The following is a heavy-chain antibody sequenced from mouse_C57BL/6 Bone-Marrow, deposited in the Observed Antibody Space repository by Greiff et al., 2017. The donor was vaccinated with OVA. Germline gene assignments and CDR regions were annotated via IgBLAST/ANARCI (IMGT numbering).Heavy chain of an antibody. CDR1: GYTFTDYE. V-gene: IGHV1-15*01. CDR2: IDPETGGT. J-gene: IGHJ1*03. D-gene: IGHD1-1*01. CDR3: TRRPSTTVVAPRYFDV. Sequence: VQLQQSGAELVRPGASVTLSCKASGYTFTDYEMHWVKQTPVHGLEWIGAIDPETGGTAYNQKFKGKAILTADKSSSTAYMELRSLTSEDSAVYYCTRRPSTTVVAPRYFDVWGTGTTVTVSS.